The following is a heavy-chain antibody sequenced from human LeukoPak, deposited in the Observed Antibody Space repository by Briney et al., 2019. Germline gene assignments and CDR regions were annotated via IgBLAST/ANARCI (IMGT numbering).Heavy chain of an antibody. J-gene: IGHJ4*02. CDR3: ATGGVIGGYDSSGYPDY. CDR2: FDPEDGET. Sequence: VASVKVSCKVSGYTLTELSMHWVRQAPGKGLEWMGGFDPEDGETIYAQKFQGRVTMTEDTSTDTAYMKLSSWSPEDTAVYHCATGGVIGGYDSSGYPDYWGRGTLVTVSS. CDR1: GYTLTELS. V-gene: IGHV1-24*01. D-gene: IGHD3-22*01.